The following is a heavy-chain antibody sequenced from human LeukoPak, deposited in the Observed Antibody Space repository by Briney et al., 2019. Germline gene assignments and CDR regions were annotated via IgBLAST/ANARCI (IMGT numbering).Heavy chain of an antibody. CDR3: AWRAARRGSYDAFDI. D-gene: IGHD6-6*01. J-gene: IGHJ3*02. CDR2: IIPIFGTA. Sequence: GSSVKVSCKASGGTFSSYAISWVRQAPGQGLEWMGGIIPIFGTANYAQKFQGRVTITTDESTSTAYMELSSLRSEDTAVYYCAWRAARRGSYDAFDIWGQGTMVTVSS. V-gene: IGHV1-69*05. CDR1: GGTFSSYA.